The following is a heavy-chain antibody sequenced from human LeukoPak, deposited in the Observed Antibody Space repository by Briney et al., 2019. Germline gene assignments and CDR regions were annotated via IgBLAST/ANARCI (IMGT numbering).Heavy chain of an antibody. CDR1: GGTFSSYA. J-gene: IGHJ4*02. Sequence: SVKVSCKASGGTFSSYAISWVRQAPGQGLEWMGGIIPIFGTANYAQKFQGRVTITADESTSTAYMELSSLRSEDTAVYYCAKDRPRYSGSYPNDYWGQGTLVTVSS. CDR2: IIPIFGTA. D-gene: IGHD1-26*01. CDR3: AKDRPRYSGSYPNDY. V-gene: IGHV1-69*13.